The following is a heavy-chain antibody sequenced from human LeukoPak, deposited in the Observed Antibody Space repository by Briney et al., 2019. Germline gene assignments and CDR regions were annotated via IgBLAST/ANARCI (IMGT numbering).Heavy chain of an antibody. J-gene: IGHJ4*02. V-gene: IGHV3-7*01. CDR2: INQDGSKE. CDR3: VRDGGVSGYDLLDY. Sequence: GGSLRLSCAASGFTFSNYWMTWVRQAPGKGLEWVAHINQDGSKEYYMDSVKARFTISRDSAKNSLSLQMNSLSAEDTAVYYCVRDGGVSGYDLLDYWGQGTLVTVSS. D-gene: IGHD5-12*01. CDR1: GFTFSNYW.